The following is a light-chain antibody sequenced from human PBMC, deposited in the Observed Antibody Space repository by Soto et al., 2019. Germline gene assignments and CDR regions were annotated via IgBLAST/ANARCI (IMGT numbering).Light chain of an antibody. CDR2: KAS. Sequence: DIQMTQSPSTLSGSVGDRVTITCRASQTISSWLAWYQQEPGKAPKLLIYKASTLKSGVPSRFSGSGSGTEFTLTISSLQTDDFATYYCQQYNSYSSWTFGQGTKVDIK. J-gene: IGKJ1*01. CDR3: QQYNSYSSWT. CDR1: QTISSW. V-gene: IGKV1-5*03.